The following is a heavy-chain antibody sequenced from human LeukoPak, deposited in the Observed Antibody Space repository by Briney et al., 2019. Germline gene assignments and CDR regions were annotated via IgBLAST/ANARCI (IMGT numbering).Heavy chain of an antibody. J-gene: IGHJ4*02. Sequence: WGSLRLSCAASGFTFDDYGMSWVRQGPGKGLEWVSGINWNGGSTGYADSVKGRFTISRDNARNSLYLQMNSLRAEDTALYYCARGGLLGYCSSTSCFCDYWGQGTLVTVSS. CDR2: INWNGGST. V-gene: IGHV3-20*04. D-gene: IGHD2-2*01. CDR1: GFTFDDYG. CDR3: ARGGLLGYCSSTSCFCDY.